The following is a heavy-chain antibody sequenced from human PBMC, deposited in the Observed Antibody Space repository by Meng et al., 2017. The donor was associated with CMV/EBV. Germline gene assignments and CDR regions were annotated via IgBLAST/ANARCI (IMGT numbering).Heavy chain of an antibody. Sequence: GSLRLSCTVSGYSISSGYYWGWIRQPPGKGPEWIGSIYYSGSTYYNPSLKSRVTISVDTSKNQFSLKLSSVTAADTAVYYCARLQWELLTLAAGMGWGQGTLVTVSS. CDR2: IYYSGST. CDR1: GYSISSGYY. CDR3: ARLQWELLTLAAGMG. D-gene: IGHD1-26*01. V-gene: IGHV4-38-2*02. J-gene: IGHJ4*02.